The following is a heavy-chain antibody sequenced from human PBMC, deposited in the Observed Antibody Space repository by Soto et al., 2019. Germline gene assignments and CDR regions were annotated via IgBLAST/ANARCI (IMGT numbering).Heavy chain of an antibody. J-gene: IGHJ4*02. CDR1: GGSFSGYY. D-gene: IGHD3-10*01. CDR3: ARVGNYGSGSYLHY. V-gene: IGHV4-34*01. Sequence: ASETLSLTFAVYGGSFSGYYWSWIRQPPGKGLEWIGEINHSGSTNYNPSLKSRVTISVDTSKNQFSLKLSSVTAADTAVYYCARVGNYGSGSYLHYWGQGTLVTVSS. CDR2: INHSGST.